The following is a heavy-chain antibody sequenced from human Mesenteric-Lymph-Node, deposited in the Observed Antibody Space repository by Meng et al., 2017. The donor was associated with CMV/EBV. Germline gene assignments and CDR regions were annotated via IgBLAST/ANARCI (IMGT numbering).Heavy chain of an antibody. Sequence: GGSLRLSCAVSGFTFNFYGMHWVRQAPGKGLEWVTFIRSDGSEKYYADSVKGRFTISRDNSKSTVYLQMDSLRVEDTALYYCAKDQVGEKQVGDGNPGFWGQGTLVTVSS. D-gene: IGHD6-13*01. J-gene: IGHJ4*02. V-gene: IGHV3-30*02. CDR1: GFTFNFYG. CDR2: IRSDGSEK. CDR3: AKDQVGEKQVGDGNPGF.